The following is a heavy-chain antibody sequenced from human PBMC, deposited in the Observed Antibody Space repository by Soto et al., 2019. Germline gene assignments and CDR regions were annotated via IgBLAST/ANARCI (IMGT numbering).Heavy chain of an antibody. Sequence: QVQLVQSGAEVKKPGSSVKVSCKASGGTFSTSAISWVRQAPGQGLEWVGGIMPVFPTPDYAQKFQGRVTITADESTTTAYLELTSLRTDDTAVYYCASDKDRLQLGGNYYYFLAVWGQGTAITVSS. J-gene: IGHJ6*02. CDR2: IMPVFPTP. V-gene: IGHV1-69*12. D-gene: IGHD1-1*01. CDR1: GGTFSTSA. CDR3: ASDKDRLQLGGNYYYFLAV.